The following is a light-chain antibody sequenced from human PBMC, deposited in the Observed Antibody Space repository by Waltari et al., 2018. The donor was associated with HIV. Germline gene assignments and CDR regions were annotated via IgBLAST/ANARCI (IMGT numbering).Light chain of an antibody. CDR1: QNINSY. V-gene: IGKV1-39*01. CDR3: QQSFSSPS. CDR2: AAS. Sequence: RVTITCRASQNINSYLNWYQHKPGKAPKLLVYAASRLQGGVPSRFSGSGSGTEFTLTISSLQPDDFATYYCQQSFSSPSFGQGTRVEIK. J-gene: IGKJ1*01.